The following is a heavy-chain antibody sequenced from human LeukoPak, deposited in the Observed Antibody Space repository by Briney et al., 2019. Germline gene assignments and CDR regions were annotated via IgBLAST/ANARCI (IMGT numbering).Heavy chain of an antibody. Sequence: GGSLRLSCAASGFTFSSYSMNWVRQAPGKGLEWVSSISSSSSYIYYADSVKGRFTISRDNAKNSLYLQMNSLRAEDTAVYYCARAVRGVYYYYYYMDVWGKGTTVTISS. J-gene: IGHJ6*03. CDR3: ARAVRGVYYYYYYMDV. CDR1: GFTFSSYS. V-gene: IGHV3-21*01. CDR2: ISSSSSYI. D-gene: IGHD3-10*01.